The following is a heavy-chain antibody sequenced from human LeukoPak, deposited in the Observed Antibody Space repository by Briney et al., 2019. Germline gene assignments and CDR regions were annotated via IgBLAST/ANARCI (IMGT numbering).Heavy chain of an antibody. CDR2: ITVSGDST. V-gene: IGHV3-23*01. J-gene: IGHJ4*02. CDR3: AKDLGIAAVGTVY. D-gene: IGHD6-13*01. CDR1: GFTFTSYA. Sequence: GGSLRLSCAASGFTFTSYAITCVRQAPRKWLEWVSTITVSGDSTYYADSVKGRFTISRDNSQNTLYLQMNSLGAEDTAVYYCAKDLGIAAVGTVYWGQGTLVTVSS.